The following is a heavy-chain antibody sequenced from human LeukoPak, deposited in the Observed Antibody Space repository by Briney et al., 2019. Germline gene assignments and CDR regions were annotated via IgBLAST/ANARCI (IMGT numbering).Heavy chain of an antibody. Sequence: GGSLRLSCAASGFTFSSYAMSWVRQAPGKGLEWVSAISGSGGSTYYADSVKGRFTNSRDNSKNTLYLQMNSLRAEDTAVYYCAQGRERCSGGSCYFPYYYYGMDVWGQGTTVTVSS. CDR1: GFTFSSYA. J-gene: IGHJ6*02. D-gene: IGHD2-15*01. CDR3: AQGRERCSGGSCYFPYYYYGMDV. V-gene: IGHV3-23*01. CDR2: ISGSGGST.